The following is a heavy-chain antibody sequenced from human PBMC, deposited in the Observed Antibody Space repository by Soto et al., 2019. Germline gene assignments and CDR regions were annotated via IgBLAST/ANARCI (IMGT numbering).Heavy chain of an antibody. J-gene: IGHJ6*02. Sequence: ASVKVSCKASGYTFTSYYMHWVRQAPGQGLEWMGIINPSGGSTSYAQKFQGRATMTRDTSTSTVYMELSSLRSEDTAVYYCAREAPDGYGPRNYYYGMDVWGQGTTVTVSS. CDR1: GYTFTSYY. CDR2: INPSGGST. CDR3: AREAPDGYGPRNYYYGMDV. D-gene: IGHD4-17*01. V-gene: IGHV1-46*01.